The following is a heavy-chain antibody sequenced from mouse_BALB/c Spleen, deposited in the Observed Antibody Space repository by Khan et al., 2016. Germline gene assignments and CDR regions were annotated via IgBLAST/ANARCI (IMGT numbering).Heavy chain of an antibody. Sequence: EVQLQESGPGLVKPSQSLSLTCTVTGYSITSDYAWNWIRQFPGNKLEWMGYISYSGSTSYNPSLKSRISITRDTSKNQFFLQLNSVTTEDTATXYCARCDLTTVVASYYFDYWGQGTTLTVSS. CDR2: ISYSGST. D-gene: IGHD1-1*01. V-gene: IGHV3-2*02. J-gene: IGHJ2*01. CDR1: GYSITSDYA. CDR3: ARCDLTTVVASYYFDY.